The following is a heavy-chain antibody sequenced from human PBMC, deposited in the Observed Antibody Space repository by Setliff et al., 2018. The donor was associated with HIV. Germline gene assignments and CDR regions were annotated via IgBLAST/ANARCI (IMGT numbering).Heavy chain of an antibody. Sequence: ASVKVSCKASGYSFTSYGISWVRQAPGQGLEWMGWISPYNGNTNYAQKLQGRITVTTDTSTNTAYMELRTLRSDDTAVYYCARVAYASLSSSWYLLDYYYYLDVWGKGTSVTVSS. CDR3: ARVAYASLSSSWYLLDYYYYLDV. CDR2: ISPYNGNT. J-gene: IGHJ6*03. CDR1: GYSFTSYG. V-gene: IGHV1-18*01. D-gene: IGHD6-13*01.